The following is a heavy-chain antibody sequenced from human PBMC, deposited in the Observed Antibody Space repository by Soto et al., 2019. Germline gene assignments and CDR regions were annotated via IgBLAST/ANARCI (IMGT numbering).Heavy chain of an antibody. CDR2: ISDGGRT. CDR3: ARAWCSSTSCYEDYYYMDV. Sequence: PGGSLRLSCAASGFTFSRYAMSWVRQAPGKGLEWVSGISDGGRTFYADPVKGRLTISRDNSKNALYLQLSSLRADDTAVYYCARAWCSSTSCYEDYYYMDVWGKGTTVTVSS. V-gene: IGHV3-23*01. J-gene: IGHJ6*03. CDR1: GFTFSRYA. D-gene: IGHD2-2*01.